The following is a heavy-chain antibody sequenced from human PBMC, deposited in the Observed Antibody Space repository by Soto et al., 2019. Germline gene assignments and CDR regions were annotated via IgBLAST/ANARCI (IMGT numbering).Heavy chain of an antibody. CDR1: GGSISSSSYY. Sequence: SETLSLTCTVSGGSISSSSYYWGWIRQPPGKGLEWIGSIYYSGSTYYNPSLKSRVTISVDTSKNQFSLKLSSVTAADTAVYYCASQYYDFWSGHHNWFDPWGQGTLVTVSS. J-gene: IGHJ5*02. V-gene: IGHV4-39*01. CDR2: IYYSGST. CDR3: ASQYYDFWSGHHNWFDP. D-gene: IGHD3-3*01.